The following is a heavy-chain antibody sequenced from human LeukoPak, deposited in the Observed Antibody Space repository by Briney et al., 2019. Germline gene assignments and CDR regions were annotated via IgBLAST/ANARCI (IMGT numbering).Heavy chain of an antibody. CDR2: IYYSGST. J-gene: IGHJ4*02. D-gene: IGHD3-9*01. Sequence: SETLSLTCTVSGGSISSSSYYWGWIRLPPGKGLEWIGSIYYSGSTYYNPSLKGRVTISVDTSKNQFSQKLSSVTAADTAVYYCARQDYDILTGYSDYFDYWGQGTLVTVSS. V-gene: IGHV4-39*01. CDR3: ARQDYDILTGYSDYFDY. CDR1: GGSISSSSYY.